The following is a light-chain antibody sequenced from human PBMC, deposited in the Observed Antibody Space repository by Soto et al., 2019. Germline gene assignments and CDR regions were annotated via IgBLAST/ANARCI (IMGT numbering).Light chain of an antibody. CDR1: QDISNY. V-gene: IGKV1-33*01. J-gene: IGKJ5*01. CDR2: DAS. Sequence: DIQMTQSPSSLSASVGDRVTITCQASQDISNYLNWYQQKLGKAPKLLIYDASNLETGVPSRFSGGGSGTDFTFTISSLQPEDIATYYCQQYSHLITFGQGTRLEIK. CDR3: QQYSHLIT.